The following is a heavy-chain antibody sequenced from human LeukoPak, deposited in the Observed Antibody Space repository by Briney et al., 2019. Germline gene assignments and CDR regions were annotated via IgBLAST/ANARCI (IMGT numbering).Heavy chain of an antibody. CDR3: AASQPEYYYDSGGYWDWFDP. Sequence: SVRVSCKASGFTFTSSAMQWVRQARGQHLEWIGWIVVGSGNTDYAQKFQERVTITRDMSTSTTYMELSSLRSEDTAVYYCAASQPEYYYDSGGYWDWFDPWGQGTLVTVSS. D-gene: IGHD3-22*01. V-gene: IGHV1-58*02. J-gene: IGHJ5*02. CDR2: IVVGSGNT. CDR1: GFTFTSSA.